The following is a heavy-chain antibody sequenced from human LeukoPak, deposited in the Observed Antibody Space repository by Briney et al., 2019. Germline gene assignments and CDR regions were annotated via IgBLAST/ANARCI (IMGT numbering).Heavy chain of an antibody. Sequence: ASVKVSCKASGYTFTCYDINWVRQATGQELEWMGWMNPNSGNTGYAQKCQGRVTMTRNTSISTAYMELSSLRSEDTAVYYCARVQDSQYVDYYMDVWGKGTTVTVSS. D-gene: IGHD3-16*01. J-gene: IGHJ6*03. CDR3: ARVQDSQYVDYYMDV. CDR2: MNPNSGNT. V-gene: IGHV1-8*01. CDR1: GYTFTCYD.